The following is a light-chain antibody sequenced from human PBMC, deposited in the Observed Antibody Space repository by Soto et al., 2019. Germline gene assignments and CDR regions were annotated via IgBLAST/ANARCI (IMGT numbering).Light chain of an antibody. J-gene: IGKJ4*01. CDR2: AAS. Sequence: DIQVTQSPSSLSASLGDRVTITCRASQGIGNDLGWFQQKPGKAPKRLIYAASSLQSGVPSRFSGSGSGTEFTLTISSLQPEDFATYYCLQHKEYPLAFGGGTTVEI. CDR3: LQHKEYPLA. V-gene: IGKV1-17*01. CDR1: QGIGND.